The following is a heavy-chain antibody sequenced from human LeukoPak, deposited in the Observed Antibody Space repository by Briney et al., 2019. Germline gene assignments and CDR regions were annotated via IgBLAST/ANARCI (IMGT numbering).Heavy chain of an antibody. V-gene: IGHV3-21*01. CDR2: IGSSSSYI. CDR3: ATDGWFDY. Sequence: GGSLRLSCATSGFSFSSNAMNWVRQAPGKGPEWVSSIGSSSSYIYYADSVKGRFTISRDNAKNSLYLQMSSLRAEDTAVYYCATDGWFDYWGQGTLVTVSS. J-gene: IGHJ5*01. CDR1: GFSFSSNA.